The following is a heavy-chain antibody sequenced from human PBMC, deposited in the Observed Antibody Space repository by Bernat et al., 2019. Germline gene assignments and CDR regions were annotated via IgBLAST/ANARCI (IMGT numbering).Heavy chain of an antibody. CDR3: ARGDGGIAAPFDY. J-gene: IGHJ4*02. CDR2: IWYDGSNK. D-gene: IGHD6-13*01. Sequence: QVQLVESGGGVVQPGRSLRLSCAASGFTFSSYGMHWVRQAPGKGLEWVAVIWYDGSNKYYADSVKGRFTISRDNSKNTLYLQMNSLGAEASAVYYCARGDGGIAAPFDYWGQGTLVTVSS. CDR1: GFTFSSYG. V-gene: IGHV3-33*01.